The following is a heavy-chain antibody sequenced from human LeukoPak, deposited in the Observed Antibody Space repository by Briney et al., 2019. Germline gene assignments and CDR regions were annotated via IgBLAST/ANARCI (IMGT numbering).Heavy chain of an antibody. CDR2: INHSGST. CDR1: GGSFSGYY. CDR3: ARDYGGKLDY. D-gene: IGHD4-23*01. J-gene: IGHJ4*01. V-gene: IGHV4-34*01. Sequence: PSETLSLTCAVYGGSFSGYYWSWIRQPPGKGLEWIGEINHSGSTNYNPSLKSRVTISVDTSKNQFSLTLTSVTEADTAVYYCARDYGGKLDYWGHGTLVTVSS.